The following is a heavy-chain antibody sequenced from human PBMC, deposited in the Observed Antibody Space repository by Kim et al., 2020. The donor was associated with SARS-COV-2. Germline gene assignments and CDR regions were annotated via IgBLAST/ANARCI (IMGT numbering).Heavy chain of an antibody. CDR2: IWYDGSNK. CDR1: RFTFSSSG. J-gene: IGHJ4*02. D-gene: IGHD2-15*01. CDR3: AKERRKYCSGGSCHLEY. Sequence: GGSLRLSCAASRFTFSSSGLHWVRQAPGKGLEWVAVIWYDGSNKYHADSVKGRFTISRDNSKNTLYLQMNNLRAEGTAVYYCAKERRKYCSGGSCHLEYCGQGTLVTVSS. V-gene: IGHV3-33*06.